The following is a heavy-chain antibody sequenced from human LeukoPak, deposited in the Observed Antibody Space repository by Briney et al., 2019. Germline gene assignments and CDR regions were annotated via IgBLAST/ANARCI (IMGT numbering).Heavy chain of an antibody. CDR1: GYTFTSYY. CDR2: INPSGGRT. D-gene: IGHD3-10*01. V-gene: IGHV1-46*01. J-gene: IGHJ3*02. CDR3: VRDGEVIIKPAASFPHDAFDI. Sequence: ASVKVSCKASGYTFTSYYMRWVRQAPGQGLEWMGIINPSGGRTNYAPKFQGRVTMTRDTATSTVYMELSSLRSGDTAVYYCVRDGEVIIKPAASFPHDAFDIWGQGTMVIVSS.